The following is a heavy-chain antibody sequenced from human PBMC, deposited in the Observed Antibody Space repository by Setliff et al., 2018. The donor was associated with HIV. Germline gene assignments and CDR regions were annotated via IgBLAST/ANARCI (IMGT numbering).Heavy chain of an antibody. J-gene: IGHJ4*02. CDR2: INHSGRT. CDR3: ARGVPLLPPHY. D-gene: IGHD2-21*02. Sequence: SETLSLTCAVYGGSFSGYYWSWIRQPPGKGLEWIGEINHSGRTYYSPSLKSRVTISVDTSKSQFSLKLSSVTAADTAVYYCARGVPLLPPHYWGQGTLVTVSS. CDR1: GGSFSGYY. V-gene: IGHV4-34*01.